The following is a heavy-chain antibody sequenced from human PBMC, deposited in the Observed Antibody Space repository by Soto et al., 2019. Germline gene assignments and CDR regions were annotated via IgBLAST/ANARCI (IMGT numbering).Heavy chain of an antibody. V-gene: IGHV4-31*03. Sequence: QVQLRESGPGLVKASQTLSLTCTVSGGSISSGGYYWSWIRQHPGKGLEWIGYIYNSGSTYYNPSLEGRVTISADPSKNQFSLKLGSVTAADPAVDYCARDPAPWGQGTLVTVSS. CDR1: GGSISSGGYY. CDR2: IYNSGST. CDR3: ARDPAP. J-gene: IGHJ5*02.